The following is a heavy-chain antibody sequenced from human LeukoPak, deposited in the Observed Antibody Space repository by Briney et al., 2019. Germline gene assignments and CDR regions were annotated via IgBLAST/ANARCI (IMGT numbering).Heavy chain of an antibody. CDR3: ARVFGIRRYFGPGPFDY. Sequence: RSLRLSCAASGFTFSSYAMHWVRQAPGKGLEWVAVISYDGSNKYYADSVKGRFTISRDNSKNTLYLQMNSLRAEDTAVYYCARVFGIRRYFGPGPFDYWGQGTLVTVSS. CDR1: GFTFSSYA. V-gene: IGHV3-30*04. CDR2: ISYDGSNK. J-gene: IGHJ4*02. D-gene: IGHD3-9*01.